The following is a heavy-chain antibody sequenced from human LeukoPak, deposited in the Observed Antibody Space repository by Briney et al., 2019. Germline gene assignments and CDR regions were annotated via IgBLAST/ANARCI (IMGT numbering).Heavy chain of an antibody. CDR2: IRGSGGGT. D-gene: IGHD4-17*01. V-gene: IGHV3-23*01. CDR3: ARDPNGDYFGAFDF. Sequence: GGSLRLSCAASGFTFSKCAMMWVSQAPGKGLEWVSAIRGSGGGTEYADSVRGRFTISRDNSKNTLYLQMNTLRAEDTAVYYCARDPNGDYFGAFDFWGRGTMVTVS. J-gene: IGHJ3*01. CDR1: GFTFSKCA.